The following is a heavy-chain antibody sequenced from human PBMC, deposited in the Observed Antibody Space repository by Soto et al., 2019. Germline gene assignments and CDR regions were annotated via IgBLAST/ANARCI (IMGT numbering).Heavy chain of an antibody. D-gene: IGHD2-2*01. CDR2: IIPILGIA. J-gene: IGHJ3*02. V-gene: IGHV1-69*02. CDR1: GGTFSSYT. CDR3: ASFVVVPAAMGAFDI. Sequence: QVQLVQSGAEVKKPGSSVKVSCKASGGTFSSYTISWVRQAPGQGLEWMGRIIPILGIANYAQKFQGRVTITADKATSTAYMELSSLRSEYTAVYYCASFVVVPAAMGAFDIWGQGTMVTVSS.